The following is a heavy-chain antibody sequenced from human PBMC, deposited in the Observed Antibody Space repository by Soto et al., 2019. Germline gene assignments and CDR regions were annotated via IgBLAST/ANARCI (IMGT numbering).Heavy chain of an antibody. CDR3: ARDPAGIAAAGTKYGMDV. V-gene: IGHV1-2*04. D-gene: IGHD6-13*01. CDR1: GYTFTGYY. Sequence: GASVKVSCKASGYTFTGYYMHWVRQAPGQGLEWMGWINPNSGGTNYAQKFQGWVTMTRDTSISTAYMELSRLRSDDTAVYYCARDPAGIAAAGTKYGMDVWGQGTTVTVSS. J-gene: IGHJ6*02. CDR2: INPNSGGT.